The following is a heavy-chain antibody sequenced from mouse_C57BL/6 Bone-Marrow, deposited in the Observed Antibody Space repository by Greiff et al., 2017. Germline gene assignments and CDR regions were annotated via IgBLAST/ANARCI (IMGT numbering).Heavy chain of an antibody. V-gene: IGHV1-62-2*01. Sequence: QVQLQQSGAELVKPGASVKLSCKASGYTFTEYTIHWVKQRSGQGLEWIGWFYPGSGSIKYNEKFKDKATLTADKSSSTVYMELSRLTSEDSAVYFWARHEGKGYDYDVPHWYFDVWGTGTTVTVSS. CDR1: GYTFTEYT. D-gene: IGHD2-4*01. CDR2: FYPGSGSI. J-gene: IGHJ1*03. CDR3: ARHEGKGYDYDVPHWYFDV.